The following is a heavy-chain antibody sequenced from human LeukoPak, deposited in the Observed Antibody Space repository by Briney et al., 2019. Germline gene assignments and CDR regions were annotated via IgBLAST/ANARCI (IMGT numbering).Heavy chain of an antibody. CDR1: GFTFSSYS. J-gene: IGHJ4*02. D-gene: IGHD3-16*01. CDR2: ISSSSSYI. V-gene: IGHV3-21*01. CDR3: ARDTLGENWEGGEDFDY. Sequence: GGSLRLSCAASGFTFSSYSMNWVRQAPGKGLEWVSSISSSSSYIYYADSVKGRFTISRDNAKNSLYLQMNSLGAEDTAVYYCARDTLGENWEGGEDFDYWGQGTLVTVSS.